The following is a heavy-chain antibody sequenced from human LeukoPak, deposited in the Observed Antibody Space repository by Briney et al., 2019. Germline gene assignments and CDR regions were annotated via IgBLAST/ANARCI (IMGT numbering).Heavy chain of an antibody. D-gene: IGHD1-1*01. V-gene: IGHV3-21*03. CDR1: GFTFSSYS. J-gene: IGHJ6*03. CDR2: IRSSSSYI. Sequence: PGGSLRLSCAASGFTFSSYSMNCVRHAPGKGLEWVSSIRSSSSYIYYADSVKGRFTLSRDNDKNSLDLQMNSLRAADTPVYYCARYPSGRPTTCFLYFMPVWGKGSSVTVSS. CDR3: ARYPSGRPTTCFLYFMPV.